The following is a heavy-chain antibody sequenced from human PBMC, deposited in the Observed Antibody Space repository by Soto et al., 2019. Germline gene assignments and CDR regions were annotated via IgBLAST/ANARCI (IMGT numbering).Heavy chain of an antibody. V-gene: IGHV3-33*01. CDR1: GFTFSSYG. Sequence: GGSLRLSCAASGFTFSSYGMHWVRQAPGKGLEWVAVIWYDGSNKYYADSVKGRFTISRDNSKNTLYLQMNSLRAEDTAVYYCARDGRGITMIFYWGQGTLVTVSS. J-gene: IGHJ4*02. CDR2: IWYDGSNK. CDR3: ARDGRGITMIFY. D-gene: IGHD3-22*01.